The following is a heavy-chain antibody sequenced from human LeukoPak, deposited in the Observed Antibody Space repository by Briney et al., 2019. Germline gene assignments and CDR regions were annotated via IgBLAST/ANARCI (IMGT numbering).Heavy chain of an antibody. J-gene: IGHJ4*02. V-gene: IGHV3-66*01. D-gene: IGHD3-16*02. CDR2: IYSGGST. CDR1: GFTLSSYA. CDR3: ARDVQYDYVWGSYRTSDY. Sequence: GGSLRLSCAASGFTLSSYAMHWVRQAPGKGLEWVAVIYSGGSTYYADSVKGRFTISRDNSKNTLYLQMNSLRAEDTAVYYCARDVQYDYVWGSYRTSDYWGQGTLVTVSS.